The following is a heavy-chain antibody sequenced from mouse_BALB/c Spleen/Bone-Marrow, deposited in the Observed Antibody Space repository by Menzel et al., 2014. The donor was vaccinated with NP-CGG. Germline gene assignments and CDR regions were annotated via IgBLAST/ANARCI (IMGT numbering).Heavy chain of an antibody. CDR3: ARFMTLNYAIDY. CDR2: IHYSGST. Sequence: VQLQQPGPDLVNPSQSLSLTCTVTGYSITSGYSWHWIRQFPGNKLEWMGYIHYSGSTNFNPSFKSRISITRDTSKNQFCLQLNSVTTEDTATYYCARFMTLNYAIDYCGQGTSVTVSS. V-gene: IGHV3-1*02. D-gene: IGHD1-1*01. CDR1: GYSITSGYS. J-gene: IGHJ4*01.